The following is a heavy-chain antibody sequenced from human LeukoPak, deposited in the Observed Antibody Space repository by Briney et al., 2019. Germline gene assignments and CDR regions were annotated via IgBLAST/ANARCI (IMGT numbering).Heavy chain of an antibody. CDR3: ARSITEDSGYDFSVSYYYYGMDA. Sequence: SVKVSCKASGGTFSSYAISWVRQAPGQGLEWMGRIIPILGIANYAQKFQGRVTITADKSTSTAYMELRSLRSDDTAVYYCARSITEDSGYDFSVSYYYYGMDAWGQGTTVTVSS. CDR1: GGTFSSYA. V-gene: IGHV1-69*04. CDR2: IIPILGIA. D-gene: IGHD5-12*01. J-gene: IGHJ6*02.